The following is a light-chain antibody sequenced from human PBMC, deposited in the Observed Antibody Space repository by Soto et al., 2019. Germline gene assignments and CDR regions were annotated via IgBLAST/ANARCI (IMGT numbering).Light chain of an antibody. J-gene: IGLJ1*01. Sequence: QSALTQPRSVSGSPGQSVTISCTGTSSDVGGCNYVSWYQQHPGKAPKLMIYDVSKRPSGVPDRFSGSKSCNTASLTISGLQAEDEADYYCCSYAGSYRYVFGTGTKVTVL. CDR2: DVS. CDR3: CSYAGSYRYV. V-gene: IGLV2-11*01. CDR1: SSDVGGCNY.